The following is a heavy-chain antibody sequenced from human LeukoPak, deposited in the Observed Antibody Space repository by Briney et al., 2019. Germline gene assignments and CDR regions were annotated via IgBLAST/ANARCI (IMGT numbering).Heavy chain of an antibody. CDR3: AKVGYGWELVDY. CDR2: IQYDGNNK. Sequence: PGGSLRLSCAASGFTFSSYGMHWVRQPPGKGLEWVAFIQYDGNNKYYADSVKGRFTVSRDNSKNTLYLQMNSLRTEDTAVYYCAKVGYGWELVDYWGQGTLATVSS. CDR1: GFTFSSYG. D-gene: IGHD1-26*01. V-gene: IGHV3-30*02. J-gene: IGHJ4*02.